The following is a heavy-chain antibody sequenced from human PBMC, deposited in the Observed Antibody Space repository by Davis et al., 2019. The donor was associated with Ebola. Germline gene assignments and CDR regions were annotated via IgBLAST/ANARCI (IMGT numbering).Heavy chain of an antibody. D-gene: IGHD1-26*01. J-gene: IGHJ3*02. CDR1: GYSFNNYA. V-gene: IGHV1-18*01. CDR2: ISAYNGNT. Sequence: ASVTVSCKASGYSFNNYAISWVRQAPGQGLEWMGWISAYNGNTNYAQKVQGRVTMTTDTSTGPAYLDLRSLRSDDTAVYFCARTSIVGTTTTASDIWGQGTLVTVSS. CDR3: ARTSIVGTTTTASDI.